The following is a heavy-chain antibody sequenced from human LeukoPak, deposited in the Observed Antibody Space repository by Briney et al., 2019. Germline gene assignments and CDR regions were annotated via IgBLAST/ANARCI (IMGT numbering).Heavy chain of an antibody. V-gene: IGHV3-23*01. CDR3: AKDPVYTTVTTFPGFDI. J-gene: IGHJ3*02. Sequence: PGGSLRLSCAASGFTFNNYAMSWVRQAPGKGLEWVSGISGSGDSTYDADSVKGRFTISRDNSKNTLSLQMNSLRAEDTAVYYCAKDPVYTTVTTFPGFDIWGQGTMVIVSS. D-gene: IGHD4-17*01. CDR1: GFTFNNYA. CDR2: ISGSGDST.